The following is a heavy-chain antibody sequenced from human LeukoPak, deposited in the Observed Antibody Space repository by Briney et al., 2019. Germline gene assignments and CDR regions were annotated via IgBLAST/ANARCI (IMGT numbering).Heavy chain of an antibody. J-gene: IGHJ4*02. CDR2: IYHSGGT. D-gene: IGHD1-26*01. Sequence: PSETLSLTCTVSGGSISGSTSYWGWFRQPPGKGLEWFGTIYHSGGTYYNSSLKSRVTISVDTSKNQFSLNLRSVTAADTAVYYCARVWKYSGSYYFDYWGQGTLVTVSS. CDR1: GGSISGSTSY. CDR3: ARVWKYSGSYYFDY. V-gene: IGHV4-39*07.